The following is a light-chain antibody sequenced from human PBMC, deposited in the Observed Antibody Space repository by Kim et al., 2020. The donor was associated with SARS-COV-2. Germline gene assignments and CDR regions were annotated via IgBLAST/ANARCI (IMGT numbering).Light chain of an antibody. V-gene: IGLV3-1*01. J-gene: IGLJ2*01. CDR1: KLRNKY. CDR2: QDV. Sequence: VSPGQRASTTCCGDKLRNKYVSWYQQKPGQSPILAIYQDVKRPSGVPGRFSGSNPGNTATLTISGSQARDEANYYCQAWDSGTVVFGGGTQLTVL. CDR3: QAWDSGTVV.